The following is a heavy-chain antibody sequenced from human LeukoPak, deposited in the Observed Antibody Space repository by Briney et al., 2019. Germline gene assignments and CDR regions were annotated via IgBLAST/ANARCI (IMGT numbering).Heavy chain of an antibody. CDR2: ISRSGSTI. J-gene: IGHJ4*02. CDR3: ARDGGYSYGHHTFDY. V-gene: IGHV3-48*04. D-gene: IGHD5-18*01. Sequence: PGGSLRPSCAASGFTFSSDSMNWVRQAPGKGLEWVSYISRSGSTIYYADSVKGRFTISRDNAKNSLYLQMNSLRAEDTAVYYCARDGGYSYGHHTFDYWGQGTLVTVSS. CDR1: GFTFSSDS.